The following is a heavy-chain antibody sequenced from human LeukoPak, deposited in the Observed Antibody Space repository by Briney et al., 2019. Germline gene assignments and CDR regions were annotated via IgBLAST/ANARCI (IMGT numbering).Heavy chain of an antibody. J-gene: IGHJ6*03. D-gene: IGHD3-3*01. CDR1: GYTFTSYG. V-gene: IGHV1-2*02. Sequence: ASVKVSCKASGYTFTSYGISWVRQAPGQGLEWMGWINPNSGGTNYAQKFQGRVTMTRDTSISTAYMELSRLRSDDTAVYYCARDKVTIFGVVPLYMDVWGKGTTVTVSS. CDR3: ARDKVTIFGVVPLYMDV. CDR2: INPNSGGT.